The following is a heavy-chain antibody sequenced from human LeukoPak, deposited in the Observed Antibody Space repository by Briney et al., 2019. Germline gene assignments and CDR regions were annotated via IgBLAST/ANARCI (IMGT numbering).Heavy chain of an antibody. D-gene: IGHD2-21*01. CDR1: GFTFSSYS. V-gene: IGHV3-21*01. Sequence: GGSLRLSCAASGFTFSSYSMNWVRQAPGKGLEWVSSISSSSSYIYYADSVKGRFTISRDNAKNSLYLQMNSLRAEDTAVYYCARFAAPIGCPMFDYWGQGTLVTVSS. J-gene: IGHJ4*02. CDR2: ISSSSSYI. CDR3: ARFAAPIGCPMFDY.